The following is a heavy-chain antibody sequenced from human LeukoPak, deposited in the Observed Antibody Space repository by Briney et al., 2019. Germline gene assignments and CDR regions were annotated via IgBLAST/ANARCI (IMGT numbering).Heavy chain of an antibody. V-gene: IGHV4-34*01. CDR2: INHSGST. J-gene: IGHJ4*02. CDR1: GGSFSGYY. D-gene: IGHD5-12*01. CDR3: ARGYSGYDRFFDY. Sequence: PSETLSLTCAVYGGSFSGYYWSWIRQPPGKGLEWIGEINHSGSTNYNPSLKSRVTISVDTSKNQFSLKLSSVTAADTAVYYCARGYSGYDRFFDYWGQGTLVTASS.